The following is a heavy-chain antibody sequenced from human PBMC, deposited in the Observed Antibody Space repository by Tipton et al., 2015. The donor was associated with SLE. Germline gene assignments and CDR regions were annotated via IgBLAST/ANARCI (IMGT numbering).Heavy chain of an antibody. CDR3: ARVEGGIPFYYYYYMDV. Sequence: TLSLTCTVSGGSISSYYWSWIRQPPGKGLEWIGCIYYSGSTNYNPSLKSRVTISVDTSKNQFSLKLSSVTAADTAVYYCARVEGGIPFYYYYYMDVWGKGTTVTVSS. J-gene: IGHJ6*03. CDR2: IYYSGST. V-gene: IGHV4-59*01. D-gene: IGHD3-16*01. CDR1: GGSISSYY.